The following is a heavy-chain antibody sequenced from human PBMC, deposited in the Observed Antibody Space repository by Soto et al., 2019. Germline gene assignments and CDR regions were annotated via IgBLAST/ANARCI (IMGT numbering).Heavy chain of an antibody. CDR2: INGGTGVT. CDR1: GYTFTNYA. Sequence: QVQLVHSGAELKKPGASVKVSCKASGYTFTNYAMHWVRQAPGQRLEWMGWINGGTGVTKDSQKFQGRVTINRDTSASRGFMELRSLRSEDTAVYYGAGWAHGGNAAGYAFDIWGQGTMVTVSS. V-gene: IGHV1-3*01. CDR3: AGWAHGGNAAGYAFDI. J-gene: IGHJ3*02. D-gene: IGHD2-15*01.